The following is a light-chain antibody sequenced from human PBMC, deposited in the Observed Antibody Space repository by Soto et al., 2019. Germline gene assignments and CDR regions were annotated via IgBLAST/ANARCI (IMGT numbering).Light chain of an antibody. CDR1: QSVSSNY. Sequence: ENVYTQSPGPLSLTPGEKATLTCRAIQSVSSNYLAWYQQKPGQAPRPLIYGASSRATGIPDRFSGSGAGTVFTLTISRLESEDFAVYYCQQYGSSPWTFGQGTKVDI. J-gene: IGKJ1*01. V-gene: IGKV3-20*01. CDR2: GAS. CDR3: QQYGSSPWT.